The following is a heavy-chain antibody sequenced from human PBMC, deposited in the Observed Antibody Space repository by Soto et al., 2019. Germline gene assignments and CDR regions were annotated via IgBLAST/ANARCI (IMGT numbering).Heavy chain of an antibody. CDR1: GYTFTSSG. D-gene: IGHD1-1*01. CDR2: ISAHNGNT. V-gene: IGHV1-18*01. J-gene: IGHJ4*02. Sequence: QVHLVQSGAEVKKPGASVKVSCKASGYTFTSSGITWVRQAPGQGLEWMGWISAHNGNTDYAQKLQGRVIVTRDTCTSTAYMEMRSLRSDDTAEYYCARGRYGDYWGQGALVTVSS. CDR3: ARGRYGDY.